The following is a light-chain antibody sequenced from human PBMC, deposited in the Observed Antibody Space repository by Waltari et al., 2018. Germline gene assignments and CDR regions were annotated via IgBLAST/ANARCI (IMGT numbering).Light chain of an antibody. J-gene: IGKJ3*01. CDR2: GAS. CDR3: QQYDKWPFS. V-gene: IGKV3-15*01. CDR1: QSVSGD. Sequence: TQSPDTLSVSPGERATLSCRASQSVSGDLAWFRQRPGQAPRLLIYGASTRATGIPARFSVAGSGTEFTLTITSLQSEDYAVYYCQQYDKWPFSFGPGTKVEIK.